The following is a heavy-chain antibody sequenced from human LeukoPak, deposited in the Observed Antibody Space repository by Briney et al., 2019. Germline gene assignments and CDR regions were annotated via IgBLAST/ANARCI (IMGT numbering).Heavy chain of an antibody. CDR2: ISTSSIYI. D-gene: IGHD3-10*01. CDR3: ARSLWFGDSNLDY. CDR1: GFTFSTYT. Sequence: GGSLRLSCAASGFTFSTYTMNWVRPAPGKGLEWVSSISTSSIYIYYADSLKGRFTISRDNAKNSLYLQMSSLRAEDTAMYYCARSLWFGDSNLDYWGQGTLVTVSS. J-gene: IGHJ4*02. V-gene: IGHV3-21*01.